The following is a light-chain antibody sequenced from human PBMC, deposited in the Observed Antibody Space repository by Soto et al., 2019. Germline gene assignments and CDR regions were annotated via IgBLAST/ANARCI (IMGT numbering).Light chain of an antibody. Sequence: DIVMTQSPATLSVSPGERATLSCRASQSVSSNLAWYQQKPGQAPRLLIYVASTRATDIPARFSGSGSGTEFTLTISSLQSEDFAVYYCQQYNSWPITFGQGTRLEIK. CDR1: QSVSSN. V-gene: IGKV3-15*01. CDR2: VAS. J-gene: IGKJ5*01. CDR3: QQYNSWPIT.